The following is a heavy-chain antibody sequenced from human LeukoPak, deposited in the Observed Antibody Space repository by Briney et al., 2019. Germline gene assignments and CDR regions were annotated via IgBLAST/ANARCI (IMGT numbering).Heavy chain of an antibody. J-gene: IGHJ4*02. D-gene: IGHD6-6*01. CDR3: ARVGYSSSSAFDY. V-gene: IGHV3-21*01. CDR1: GFTVSSNY. CDR2: ISSSSSYI. Sequence: GGSLRLSCAASGFTVSSNYMNWVRQAPGKGLEWVSSISSSSSYIYYADSVKGRFTISRDNAKNSLYLQMNSLRAEDTAVYYCARVGYSSSSAFDYWGQGTLVTVSS.